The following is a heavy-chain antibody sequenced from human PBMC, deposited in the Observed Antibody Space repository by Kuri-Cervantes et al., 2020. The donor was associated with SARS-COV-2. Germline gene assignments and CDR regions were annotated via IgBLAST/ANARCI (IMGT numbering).Heavy chain of an antibody. CDR3: ASSDFWSGHYYFDY. J-gene: IGHJ4*02. CDR1: GGSISSRRYY. CDR2: INHSGST. V-gene: IGHV4-39*07. D-gene: IGHD3-3*01. Sequence: SETLSLTCTVTGGSISSRRYYWGWIRQPPGKGLEWIGEINHSGSTNYNPSLKSRVTISVDTSKNQFSLKLSSVTAADTAVYYCASSDFWSGHYYFDYWGQGTLVTVSS.